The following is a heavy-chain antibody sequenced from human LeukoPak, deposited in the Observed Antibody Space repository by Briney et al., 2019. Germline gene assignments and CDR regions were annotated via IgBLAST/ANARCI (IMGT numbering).Heavy chain of an antibody. V-gene: IGHV3-48*02. J-gene: IGHJ4*02. CDR3: ARGGGARPDY. CDR2: ISSSSSAI. Sequence: AGGSLRLSCTASGFTFSSYGMNWVRQAPGKGLKWVSYISSSSSAINYADSVKGRFTISRDNAKNSLFLQMNCLRDEDTAMYYCARGGGARPDYWGQGTLVTVSS. D-gene: IGHD3-10*01. CDR1: GFTFSSYG.